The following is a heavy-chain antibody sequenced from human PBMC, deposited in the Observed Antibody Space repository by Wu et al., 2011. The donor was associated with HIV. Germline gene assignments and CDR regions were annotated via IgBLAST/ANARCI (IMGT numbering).Heavy chain of an antibody. CDR1: GYTFTAYY. CDR3: ARGEPKRTGVHGVDY. V-gene: IGHV1-2*02. CDR2: INPNSGGA. Sequence: EVKKPGSSVKVSCKASGYTFTAYYMHWVRQAPGQGLEWMGWINPNSGGARYAQKFQGRVTMTRDTSVSTAYMELSRLRSDDTAVYYCARGEPKRTGVHGVDYWGQGTLVTVSS. J-gene: IGHJ4*02. D-gene: IGHD3-10*01.